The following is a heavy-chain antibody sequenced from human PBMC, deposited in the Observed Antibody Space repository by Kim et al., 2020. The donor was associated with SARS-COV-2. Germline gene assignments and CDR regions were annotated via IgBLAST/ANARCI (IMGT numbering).Heavy chain of an antibody. V-gene: IGHV3-23*01. Sequence: GVSLRLSCTVSGFTFSNYVMSWVRQAPGKGLEWVSDISGSGGNTYYADSVKGRFTISRDNSKNTLYLQMISLRAEDTAAYYCAKFHIFGSGSYHFDSWGQGTLVTVSS. CDR3: AKFHIFGSGSYHFDS. J-gene: IGHJ4*02. D-gene: IGHD3-10*01. CDR1: GFTFSNYV. CDR2: ISGSGGNT.